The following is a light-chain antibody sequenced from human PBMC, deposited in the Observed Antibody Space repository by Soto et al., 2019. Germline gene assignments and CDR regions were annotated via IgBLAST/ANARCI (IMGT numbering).Light chain of an antibody. Sequence: QSVLTQPRSVPGSPGQSVTISCTGTSSEVGGYNYVSWYQQHPDKAPKVMIYDVTKRPSGVPDRFSGSKSGNTASLTISGLQAEDEADYYCCSYAGSYIYVFGTG. CDR3: CSYAGSYIYV. CDR1: SSEVGGYNY. CDR2: DVT. V-gene: IGLV2-11*01. J-gene: IGLJ1*01.